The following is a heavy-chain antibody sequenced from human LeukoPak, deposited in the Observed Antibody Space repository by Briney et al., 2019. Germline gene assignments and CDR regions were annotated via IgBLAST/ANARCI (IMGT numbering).Heavy chain of an antibody. D-gene: IGHD3-16*01. CDR3: ARERGATASAFDI. J-gene: IGHJ3*02. CDR2: IKEDGSRK. V-gene: IGHV3-7*01. CDR1: GFTFSIFW. Sequence: GGSLRLSCAASGFTFSIFWMSWVRQAPGRGLEWVTNIKEDGSRKNYMGSVKGRFTISRDNAKNSLHLQMNSLTAEDTAVYFCARERGATASAFDIWGQGTMVAVSS.